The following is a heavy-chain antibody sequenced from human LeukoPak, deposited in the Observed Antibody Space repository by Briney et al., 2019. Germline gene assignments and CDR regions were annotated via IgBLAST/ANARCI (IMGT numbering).Heavy chain of an antibody. CDR3: AREGSSTWSSFDY. CDR1: GFTFSSYA. Sequence: PGRSLRLSCAASGFTFSSYAVHWVRQAPGKGLEWVAVISYDGSHKYYADSVKGRLTISRDNSKNTLYLQMDNLRAEDTAVYYCAREGSSTWSSFDYWGQGTLVTVSS. V-gene: IGHV3-30-3*01. CDR2: ISYDGSHK. J-gene: IGHJ4*02. D-gene: IGHD6-13*01.